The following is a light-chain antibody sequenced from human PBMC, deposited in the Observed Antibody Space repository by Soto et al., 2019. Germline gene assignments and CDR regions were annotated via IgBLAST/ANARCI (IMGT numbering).Light chain of an antibody. CDR3: SSYTSSTTLPFV. Sequence: QSVVTQPASVSGSPGQSMTVSCTGTSSDVGYYDYVSWYQQHPGKAPQLIIYEVSHRPSGVSDRFSGSKSDNTASLTISGLQPEDEADYYCSSYTSSTTLPFVFGTGTKVTVL. J-gene: IGLJ1*01. CDR1: SSDVGYYDY. V-gene: IGLV2-14*01. CDR2: EVS.